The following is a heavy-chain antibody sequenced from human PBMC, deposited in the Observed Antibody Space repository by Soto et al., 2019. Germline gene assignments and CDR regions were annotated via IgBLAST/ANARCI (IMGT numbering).Heavy chain of an antibody. Sequence: SVKVSCKASGFTFTSSAVQWVRQARGQRLEWIGWIVVGSGNTNYAQKFQERVTITRDMSTSTAYMELSSLRSEDTAVYYCAADRGYDALSYYYGMDVWGQGTTVTVSS. CDR3: AADRGYDALSYYYGMDV. J-gene: IGHJ6*02. CDR2: IVVGSGNT. D-gene: IGHD3-10*01. V-gene: IGHV1-58*01. CDR1: GFTFTSSA.